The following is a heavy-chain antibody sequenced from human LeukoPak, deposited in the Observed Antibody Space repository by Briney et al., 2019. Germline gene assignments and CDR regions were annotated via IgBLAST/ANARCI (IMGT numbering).Heavy chain of an antibody. CDR3: AREGTNWDFDY. Sequence: GSLRLSCAASGFTFSDYYMTWIRQAPGKGLEWVSYISSSGSTICYADSVKGRFTMSRDNAKSSLYLQMNSLRAEDTAVYYCAREGTNWDFDYWGQGTLVTVSS. J-gene: IGHJ4*02. CDR1: GFTFSDYY. D-gene: IGHD7-27*01. CDR2: ISSSGSTI. V-gene: IGHV3-11*04.